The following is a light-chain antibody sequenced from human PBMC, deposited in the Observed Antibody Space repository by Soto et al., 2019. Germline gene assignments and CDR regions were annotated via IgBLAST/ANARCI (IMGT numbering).Light chain of an antibody. CDR1: QSVSSD. Sequence: EIVMTQSPPTLSVSPGEGATLSCRASQSVSSDLAWYQQKPGQAPRLLIYGVSTRATGIPARFSGSGSGTEFTLTFSSLQSEDFAVYSCQQYSNWPPYTFGQWTRLEI. V-gene: IGKV3-15*01. CDR3: QQYSNWPPYT. J-gene: IGKJ2*01. CDR2: GVS.